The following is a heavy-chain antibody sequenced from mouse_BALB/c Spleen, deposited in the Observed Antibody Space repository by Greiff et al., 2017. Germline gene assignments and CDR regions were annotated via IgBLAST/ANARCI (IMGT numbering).Heavy chain of an antibody. D-gene: IGHD2-10*02. J-gene: IGHJ4*01. CDR1: GFTFTSYW. V-gene: IGHV1S81*02. CDR3: ARDSIYAMDY. CDR2: INPSNGRT. Sequence: QVQLQQPGAELVKPGASVKLSCKASGFTFTSYWMHWVKQRPGQGLEWIGEINPSNGRTNYNEKFKSKARMTVDTSSSTAYMQLSSLTSEDSAVYYSARDSIYAMDYWGQGTSVTVSS.